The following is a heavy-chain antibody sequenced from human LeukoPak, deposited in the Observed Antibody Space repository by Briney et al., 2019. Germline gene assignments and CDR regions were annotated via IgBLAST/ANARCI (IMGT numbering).Heavy chain of an antibody. CDR2: IYTGGST. CDR1: GFIVSSNY. J-gene: IGHJ4*02. Sequence: PGGSLRLSCAASGFIVSSNYMSWVRQAPGKGLERVSVIYTGGSTHYADSVKGRFTISRDNSKNTLYLQMNSLRAEDTSVYYCARGRNSGWYEFVGQFDYWGQGTLVTVPS. CDR3: ARGRNSGWYEFVGQFDY. V-gene: IGHV3-66*01. D-gene: IGHD6-19*01.